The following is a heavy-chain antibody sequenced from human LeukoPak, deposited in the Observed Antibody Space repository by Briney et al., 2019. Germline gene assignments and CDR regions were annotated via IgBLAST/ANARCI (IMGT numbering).Heavy chain of an antibody. Sequence: PSETLSLTCAVYGGSFSGYYWSWIRQPPGKGLEWIGEINHSGSTNYNPSLKSRVIISVDTSKNQFSLKLSSVTAADTAVYYCARDVRGYSSLENGRNWFDPWGQGTLVTVSS. CDR3: ARDVRGYSSLENGRNWFDP. D-gene: IGHD5-18*01. J-gene: IGHJ5*02. CDR2: INHSGST. V-gene: IGHV4-34*01. CDR1: GGSFSGYY.